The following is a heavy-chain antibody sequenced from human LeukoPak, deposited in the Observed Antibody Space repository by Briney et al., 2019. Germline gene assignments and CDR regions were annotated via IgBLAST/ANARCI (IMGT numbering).Heavy chain of an antibody. V-gene: IGHV4-34*01. CDR3: AGGTYYYFDY. Sequence: SETLSLTCAVYGGSFSGYYWSWIRQPPGKGLEWIGEINHSGSTNYNPSLKSRVTISVDTSKNQFSLKVSSVTAADTAIYYCAGGTYYYFDYWGRGTLVTVSS. CDR2: INHSGST. J-gene: IGHJ4*02. D-gene: IGHD1-26*01. CDR1: GGSFSGYY.